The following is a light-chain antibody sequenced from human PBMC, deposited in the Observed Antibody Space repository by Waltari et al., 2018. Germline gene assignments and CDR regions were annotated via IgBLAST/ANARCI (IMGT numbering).Light chain of an antibody. Sequence: EIVLTQSPGTLFLSPGEGATLACRASLCVSRTLAWYQQKPGQAPRLLIYGASRRATGIPDRFSGSGSGTDFSLTISRLEPDDSAVYFCQHYVSLPATFGQGTKVEIK. CDR1: LCVSRT. V-gene: IGKV3-20*01. J-gene: IGKJ1*01. CDR3: QHYVSLPAT. CDR2: GAS.